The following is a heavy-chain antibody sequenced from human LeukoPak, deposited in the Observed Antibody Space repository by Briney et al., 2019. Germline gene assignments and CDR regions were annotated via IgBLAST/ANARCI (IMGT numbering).Heavy chain of an antibody. D-gene: IGHD1-26*01. CDR1: GYTFTSYG. J-gene: IGHJ4*02. CDR3: ALAASGSYSADY. V-gene: IGHV1-18*01. CDR2: ISAYNGNT. Sequence: ASVKVSCKASGYTFTSYGISWVRQAPGQGLEWMGWISAYNGNTNYAQKLQGRVTMTTDTSTSTAYMELRSLRSEDTAVYYCALAASGSYSADYWGQGTLVTVSS.